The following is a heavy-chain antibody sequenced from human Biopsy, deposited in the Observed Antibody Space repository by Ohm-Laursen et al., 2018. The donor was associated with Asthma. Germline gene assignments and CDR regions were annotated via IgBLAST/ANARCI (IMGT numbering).Heavy chain of an antibody. J-gene: IGHJ4*02. Sequence: SLRLSCTASGFTFDDYAMHWVRQAPGKGLEWVSGVSWDSGSIDYADSVKGRFTISRDNAKNSLYLQMNSLRGADTALYYCVKDIRLQLWGFDSWGQGTLVTVSS. V-gene: IGHV3-9*01. CDR1: GFTFDDYA. CDR3: VKDIRLQLWGFDS. CDR2: VSWDSGSI. D-gene: IGHD6-13*01.